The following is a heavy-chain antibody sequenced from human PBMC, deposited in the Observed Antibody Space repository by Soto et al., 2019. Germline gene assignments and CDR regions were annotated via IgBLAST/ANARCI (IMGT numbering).Heavy chain of an antibody. V-gene: IGHV1-18*01. J-gene: IGHJ4*02. CDR3: ARDVTPPDY. CDR2: ISAYNGNT. CDR1: GYTFSSYA. Sequence: QVQLVQSGAEVKKPGASVKVSCKASGYTFSSYAFSWVRQAPGQGLEWMGWISAYNGNTNNAKKFQGRVTMTTDTSTSTAYMELRRLRSDDTAAYYCARDVTPPDYWGQGPLVTVSS.